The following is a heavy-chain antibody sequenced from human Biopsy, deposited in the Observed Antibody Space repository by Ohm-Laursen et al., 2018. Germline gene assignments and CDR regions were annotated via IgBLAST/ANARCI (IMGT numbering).Heavy chain of an antibody. CDR1: GGSISNYY. CDR2: IYTSGSP. CDR3: ARGTGRYYVYGAFDI. J-gene: IGHJ3*02. V-gene: IGHV4-4*07. Sequence: TLSLTCAVSGGSISNYYWSWIRQPAGKGLEWIGCIYTSGSPNYNLSLESRVTMSVDTSKNQFSMNLRSVTAADTAVYYCARGTGRYYVYGAFDIWGQGTVVTVSS. D-gene: IGHD1-26*01.